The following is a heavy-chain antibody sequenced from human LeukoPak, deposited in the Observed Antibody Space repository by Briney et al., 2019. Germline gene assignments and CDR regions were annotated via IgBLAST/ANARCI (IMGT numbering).Heavy chain of an antibody. V-gene: IGHV4-34*01. J-gene: IGHJ4*02. CDR3: ARAEYFDY. CDR2: INHSGST. CDR1: GGSFSGYY. Sequence: SETLSLTCAVYGGSFSGYYWSWIRQPPGKGLEWIGEINHSGSTNYNPSLKSRVTISVDRSKNQFSLKLSSVTAADAAVYYCARAEYFDYWGQGTLVTVSS.